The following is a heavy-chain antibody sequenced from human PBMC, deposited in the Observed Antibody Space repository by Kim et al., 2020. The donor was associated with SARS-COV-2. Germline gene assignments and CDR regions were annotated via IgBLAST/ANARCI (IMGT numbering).Heavy chain of an antibody. V-gene: IGHV4-59*01. D-gene: IGHD6-19*01. CDR2: IYYSGST. CDR3: ARDLYGSGWYYFDY. J-gene: IGHJ4*02. Sequence: SETLSLTCTVSGGSISSYYWSWIRQPPGKGLEWIGYIYYSGSTNYNPSLKSRVTISVDTSKNQFSLKLSSVTAADTAVYYCARDLYGSGWYYFDYWGQGT. CDR1: GGSISSYY.